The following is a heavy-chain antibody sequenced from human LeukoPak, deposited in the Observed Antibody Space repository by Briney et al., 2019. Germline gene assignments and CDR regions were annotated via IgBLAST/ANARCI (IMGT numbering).Heavy chain of an antibody. J-gene: IGHJ4*02. CDR2: ISPDGDER. CDR3: PRDGRGWSVY. D-gene: IGHD6-19*01. V-gene: IGHV3-7*01. CDR1: GFDFSTSW. Sequence: GGALTLSCAASGFDFSTSWMGWVRQAPGKGLEWVINISPDGDERYSVESVKGRFTISRENAENSLYLQMKGLEVEDTPTYYCPRDGRGWSVYWGQGALVTVSS.